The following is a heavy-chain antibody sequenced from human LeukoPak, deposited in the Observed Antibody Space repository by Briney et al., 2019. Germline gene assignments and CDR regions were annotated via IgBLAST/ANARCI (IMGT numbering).Heavy chain of an antibody. CDR1: GFTFSSYS. V-gene: IGHV3-21*01. Sequence: GGSLRLSCVASGFTFSSYSMNWVRQAPGKGLEWVSSISSSSSYIYYADSVKGRFTISRDNAKNSLYLQMNSLRAEDTAVYYCSVVPAAMWVDYWGQGTLVTVSS. D-gene: IGHD2-2*01. J-gene: IGHJ4*02. CDR3: SVVPAAMWVDY. CDR2: ISSSSSYI.